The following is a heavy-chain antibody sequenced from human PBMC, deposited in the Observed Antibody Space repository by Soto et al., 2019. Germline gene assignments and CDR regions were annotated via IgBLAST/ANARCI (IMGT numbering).Heavy chain of an antibody. CDR1: GFTFDDYA. CDR2: ISWNSGSI. Sequence: EVQLVESGGGLVQPGRSLRLSCAASGFTFDDYAMHWVRQAPGKGLEWVSGISWNSGSIGYADSVKGRFTISRDNAKNSLYLQMNSLRAEDTALYYCAKDRGDFLGFGELGLDYWGQGTLVTVSS. J-gene: IGHJ4*02. D-gene: IGHD3-10*01. CDR3: AKDRGDFLGFGELGLDY. V-gene: IGHV3-9*01.